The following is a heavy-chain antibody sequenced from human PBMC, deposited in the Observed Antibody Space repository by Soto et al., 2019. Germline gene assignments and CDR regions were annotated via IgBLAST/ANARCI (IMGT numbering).Heavy chain of an antibody. V-gene: IGHV1-46*01. CDR1: GYSFTSTY. CDR3: ALKVVTYYDN. J-gene: IGHJ4*02. D-gene: IGHD2-21*02. CDR2: INPAGGTT. Sequence: QVQLVQPGAEVKKPGASVRISCRASGYSFTSTYVHWVRQAPGQGPEWMGIINPAGGTTYYAQKFQGRLTITSDTSTVTVFMDLNDLTSEDTAVYFCALKVVTYYDNWGQGTLLTVSS.